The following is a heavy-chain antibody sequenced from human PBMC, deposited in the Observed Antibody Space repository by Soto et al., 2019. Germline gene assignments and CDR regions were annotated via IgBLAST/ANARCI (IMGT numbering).Heavy chain of an antibody. V-gene: IGHV1-69*06. D-gene: IGHD5-18*01. CDR1: GGSQA. J-gene: IGHJ4*02. Sequence: QVQLVQSGAEVKKPGSSVKVSCKTSGGSQATSWVRQAPGHGPEWLGGIIGVFPTTNKAEKFEARVTITPDKSTGTAYMELSSLTSVDTAVYYCATVGAPLSGAFTYGYEGPFDYWGQGILVIVSS. CDR2: IIGVFPTT. CDR3: ATVGAPLSGAFTYGYEGPFDY.